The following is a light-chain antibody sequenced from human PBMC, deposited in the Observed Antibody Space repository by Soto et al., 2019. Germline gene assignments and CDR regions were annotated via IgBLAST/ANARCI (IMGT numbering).Light chain of an antibody. CDR2: ANI. CDR1: NTNIGAGYD. V-gene: IGLV1-40*01. J-gene: IGLJ3*02. Sequence: QSVLTQPPSVSGAPGQRVSISCTGTNTNIGAGYDVNWYQLLPGTAPKLLIYANINRPSGVPDRFSGSKSGASAFLVITGLQAEDEADYYCQSYDSSLSAWKVCGGGTKLTVL. CDR3: QSYDSSLSAWKV.